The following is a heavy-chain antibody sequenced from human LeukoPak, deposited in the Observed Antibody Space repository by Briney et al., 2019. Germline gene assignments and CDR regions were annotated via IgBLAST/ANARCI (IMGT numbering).Heavy chain of an antibody. J-gene: IGHJ6*02. CDR2: INPSGGST. CDR3: ARDRATVVTRDYYYYGMDV. D-gene: IGHD4-23*01. V-gene: IGHV1-46*01. Sequence: ASVKVSFKASGYTFTSYYMHWVRQAPGQGLEWMGIINPSGGSTSYAQKFQGRVTMTRDTSTSTVYMELSSLRSEDTAVYYCARDRATVVTRDYYYYGMDVWGQGTTVTVSS. CDR1: GYTFTSYY.